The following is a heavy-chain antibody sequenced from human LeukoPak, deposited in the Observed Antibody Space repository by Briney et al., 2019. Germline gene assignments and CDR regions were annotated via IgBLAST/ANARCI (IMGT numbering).Heavy chain of an antibody. CDR1: GFTFSSYA. Sequence: GGSLRLSCAASGFTFSSYAMHWVRQAPGKGLEWVAVISYDGSNKYYADSVKGRFTISRDNSKNTLYLQMNSLRAEDTAVYYCARDRSQEFDPWGQGTLVTVSS. V-gene: IGHV3-30*04. D-gene: IGHD3-10*01. J-gene: IGHJ5*02. CDR3: ARDRSQEFDP. CDR2: ISYDGSNK.